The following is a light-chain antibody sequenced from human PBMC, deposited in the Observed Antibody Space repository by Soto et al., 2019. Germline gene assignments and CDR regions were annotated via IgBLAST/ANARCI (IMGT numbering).Light chain of an antibody. Sequence: EIVMTQSPAALSVSPGERATLSCRASQSISTNLAWYQQKPGQAPRLLIFSASTRATGIPARFSGSGSGTEFTLTISSLQSEDFAVYYCQQYNAWPLTFGRGTKVEIK. J-gene: IGKJ4*01. V-gene: IGKV3-15*01. CDR2: SAS. CDR3: QQYNAWPLT. CDR1: QSISTN.